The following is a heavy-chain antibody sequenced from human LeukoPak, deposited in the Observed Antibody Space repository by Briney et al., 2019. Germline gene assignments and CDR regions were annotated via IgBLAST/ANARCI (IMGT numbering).Heavy chain of an antibody. D-gene: IGHD3-9*01. Sequence: GESLKISCKSSGYSFTSYWIVWVRQMPGKGLEWMGIIYPGDSNTRYSPSFQGQVTISADKSISTAYLQWSSLKASDTAMYYCARLPTRYYPDFWGQGTLVTVSS. CDR1: GYSFTSYW. V-gene: IGHV5-51*01. CDR3: ARLPTRYYPDF. CDR2: IYPGDSNT. J-gene: IGHJ4*02.